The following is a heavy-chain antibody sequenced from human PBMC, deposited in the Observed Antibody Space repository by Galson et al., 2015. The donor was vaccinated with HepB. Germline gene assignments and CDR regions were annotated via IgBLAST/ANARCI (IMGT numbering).Heavy chain of an antibody. CDR1: GGSISSGSYY. V-gene: IGHV4-61*02. D-gene: IGHD5-24*01. CDR3: ARELVRAYNYGH. J-gene: IGHJ4*02. CDR2: IYISGRT. Sequence: TLSLTCTVSGGSISSGSYYWNWIRQPAGKGLEWIGRIYISGRTAYNPTLKSRVTMSVDTSTNQFSLNLSSVTAADTAVYYCARELVRAYNYGHWGQGTLVTVSS.